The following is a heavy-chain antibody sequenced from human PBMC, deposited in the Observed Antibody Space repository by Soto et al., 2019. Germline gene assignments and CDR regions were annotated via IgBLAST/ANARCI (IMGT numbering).Heavy chain of an antibody. J-gene: IGHJ5*02. CDR1: RYIFTAYF. D-gene: IGHD1-1*01. V-gene: IGHV1-2*02. CDR3: ASHDPGARFDP. CDR2: INPNNGAT. Sequence: QVQLVQSGAEVQKPGASVKVSCKAPRYIFTAYFMHWVRQAPGQGLEWMGWINPNNGATHYGLSFQGRVTMFRDTAISTAYMELSSLRSDDTAVYYCASHDPGARFDPWGQGTLVIVSS.